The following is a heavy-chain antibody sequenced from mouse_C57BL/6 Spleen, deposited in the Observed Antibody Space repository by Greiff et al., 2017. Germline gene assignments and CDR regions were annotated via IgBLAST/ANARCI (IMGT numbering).Heavy chain of an antibody. V-gene: IGHV5-9*01. CDR1: GFTFSSYT. Sequence: EVQLVESGGGLVKPGGSLKLSCAASGFTFSSYTMSWVRHTPEKRLEWVATISGAGGNTYYPDSAKGRFTISRDNAKNTLYLQMSSLRSEDTALYYCARDYGSSLYYFDYWGQGTTLTVSS. CDR3: ARDYGSSLYYFDY. J-gene: IGHJ2*01. D-gene: IGHD1-1*01. CDR2: ISGAGGNT.